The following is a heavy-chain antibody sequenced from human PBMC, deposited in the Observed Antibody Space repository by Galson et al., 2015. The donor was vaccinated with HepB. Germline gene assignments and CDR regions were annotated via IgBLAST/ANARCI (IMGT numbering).Heavy chain of an antibody. J-gene: IGHJ5*02. D-gene: IGHD4-11*01. V-gene: IGHV1-18*04. CDR2: ISTNNGNT. CDR1: GYTFASYG. Sequence: SVKVSCKASGYTFASYGITWVRQAPGRGLEWMGWISTNNGNTNYAQNFQGRVTMTTDTSTSTSYLELRRLRSDDTAVYCCARSTVTINSDCFDPWGQGTLVTVSS. CDR3: ARSTVTINSDCFDP.